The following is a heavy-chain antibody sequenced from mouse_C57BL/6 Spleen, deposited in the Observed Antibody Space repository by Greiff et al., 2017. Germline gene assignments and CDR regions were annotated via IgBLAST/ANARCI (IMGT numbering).Heavy chain of an antibody. CDR1: GYTFTDYY. Sequence: VQLQQSGAELVRPGASVKLSCKASGYTFTDYYINWVKQRPGQGLEWIARIYPGSGNTYYNEKFKGKATLTAENSSSTAYMQLSSLTFEDSAVYFCARYSYDGYDGLDYWGQGTSVTVSS. J-gene: IGHJ4*01. CDR2: IYPGSGNT. CDR3: ARYSYDGYDGLDY. V-gene: IGHV1-76*01. D-gene: IGHD2-9*01.